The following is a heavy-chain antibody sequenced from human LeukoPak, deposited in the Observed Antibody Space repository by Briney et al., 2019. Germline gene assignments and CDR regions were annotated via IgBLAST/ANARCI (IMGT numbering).Heavy chain of an antibody. CDR3: ARRQVLDY. J-gene: IGHJ4*01. V-gene: IGHV4-4*07. Sequence: SETLSLTCTGSGGSISSFYWSWIRQPAGKGLEWIGHIYTSGSTNYNPSLKSRVTISADKSKNQFSLKLTSLTAADTAVYYCARRQVLDYWGHGTLHSVSS. CDR1: GGSISSFY. CDR2: IYTSGST.